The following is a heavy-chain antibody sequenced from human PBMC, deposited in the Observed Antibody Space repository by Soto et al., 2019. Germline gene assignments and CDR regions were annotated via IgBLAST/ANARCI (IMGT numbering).Heavy chain of an antibody. J-gene: IGHJ6*02. CDR2: ISGYNGNT. CDR3: GRPGSGTYHEFYYAMDV. Sequence: QVHLVQSGAEVKKPGASVKVSCKTSGYTFTNYAISWVRQAPGQGLEWMGWISGYNGNTNYAQKFQGRVTMTTDTSTSTAYMAVRSLRSDDTAVYYCGRPGSGTYHEFYYAMDVWGQGTTVTVSS. V-gene: IGHV1-18*01. D-gene: IGHD3-10*01. CDR1: GYTFTNYA.